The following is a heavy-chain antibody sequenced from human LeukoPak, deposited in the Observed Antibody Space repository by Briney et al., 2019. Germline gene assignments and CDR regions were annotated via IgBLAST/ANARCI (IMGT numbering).Heavy chain of an antibody. D-gene: IGHD3-22*01. J-gene: IGHJ4*02. CDR3: ARGDYYDSSVIDY. CDR1: GYTFTSYG. V-gene: IGHV1-2*02. CDR2: INPNSGGT. Sequence: ASVKVSCKSSGYTFTSYGISWVRQAPGQGLEWMGWINPNSGGTNYAQKFQGRVTMTRDTSISTAYMELSRLRSDDTAVYYCARGDYYDSSVIDYWGQGTLVTVSS.